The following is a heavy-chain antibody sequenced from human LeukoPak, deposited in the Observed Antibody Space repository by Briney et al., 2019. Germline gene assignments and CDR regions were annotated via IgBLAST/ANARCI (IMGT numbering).Heavy chain of an antibody. D-gene: IGHD3-22*01. J-gene: IGHJ4*02. CDR1: GGSISSSNW. V-gene: IGHV4-4*02. Sequence: SGTLSLTCAVSGGSISSSNWWSWVRQPPGKGLEWIGEIYHSGSTNYNPSLKSRVTISVDKSKNQFSLKLSSVTAADTAVYYCARDRFDSSGYYYHYFDYWGQGTLVTVSS. CDR2: IYHSGST. CDR3: ARDRFDSSGYYYHYFDY.